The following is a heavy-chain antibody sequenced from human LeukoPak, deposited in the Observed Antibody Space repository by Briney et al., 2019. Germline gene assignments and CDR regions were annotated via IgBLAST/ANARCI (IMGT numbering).Heavy chain of an antibody. V-gene: IGHV3-30*18. CDR1: GFTFSNYG. Sequence: GGSLRLSCAASGFTFSNYGMHWVRQAPGKGLEWVAVISFDGSNKYYADSVKGRFTFSRDNSKNTLYLQMSSLRAEDTAVYYCAKEKGIYCSSIDCSPGMDVWGQGTTVTVSS. J-gene: IGHJ6*02. CDR2: ISFDGSNK. CDR3: AKEKGIYCSSIDCSPGMDV. D-gene: IGHD2-2*01.